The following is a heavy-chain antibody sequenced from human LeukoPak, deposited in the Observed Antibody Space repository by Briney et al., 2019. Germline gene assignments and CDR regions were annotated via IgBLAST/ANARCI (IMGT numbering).Heavy chain of an antibody. CDR1: GGSISSYY. D-gene: IGHD3-22*01. CDR2: IYYSGST. Sequence: SEALSLTCTVSGGSISSYYWSWIQQPPGKGLEWIGYIYYSGSTNYNPSLKSRVTISVDTSKNQFSLKLSSVTAADTAVYYCARQGYYDSSGYYRDYWGQGTLVTVSS. J-gene: IGHJ4*02. CDR3: ARQGYYDSSGYYRDY. V-gene: IGHV4-59*08.